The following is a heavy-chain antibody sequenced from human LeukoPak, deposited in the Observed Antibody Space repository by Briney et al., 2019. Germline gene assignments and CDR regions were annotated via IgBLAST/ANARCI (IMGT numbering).Heavy chain of an antibody. D-gene: IGHD6-13*01. J-gene: IGHJ4*02. CDR2: ISGSGGST. V-gene: IGHV3-23*01. CDR1: GFTFNSYA. CDR3: AKDHISSWSPVDY. Sequence: GGSLRPSCAASGFTFNSYAMSWVRQAPGKGLDWVSTISGSGGSTYYADSVKGRFTISRDNSKNTLYLQMNSLRADDTAVYYCAKDHISSWSPVDYWGQGSLVSVSS.